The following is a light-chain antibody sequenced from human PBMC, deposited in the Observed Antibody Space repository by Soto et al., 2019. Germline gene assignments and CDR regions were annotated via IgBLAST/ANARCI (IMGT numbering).Light chain of an antibody. V-gene: IGKV3-20*01. CDR1: QSVRSNY. CDR2: GAS. CDR3: QQYCSSPLT. J-gene: IGKJ4*01. Sequence: EIVLTQSPGTLSLSPGESATLSCRASQSVRSNYLAWYQQKPGQAPRLLIFGASNRATGIPPRFSGRGSGTDFTLTISRLEPEDFAVYYCQQYCSSPLTFGGGTKVDIK.